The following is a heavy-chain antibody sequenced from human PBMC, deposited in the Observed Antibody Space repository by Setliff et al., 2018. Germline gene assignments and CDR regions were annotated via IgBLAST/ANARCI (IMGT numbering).Heavy chain of an antibody. CDR2: IYQNGIT. V-gene: IGHV4-39*07. D-gene: IGHD3-22*01. CDR1: GASISTTYYY. J-gene: IGHJ4*02. Sequence: PSETLSLTCSVSGASISTTYYYWDWIRQSPEKGLEWIGTIYQNGITYYNPSLKSRVTMSVDTSKSQFSLKLTSVTAADTAVYYCARAPRYFDSTGSYFDFWGQGTLVTVSS. CDR3: ARAPRYFDSTGSYFDF.